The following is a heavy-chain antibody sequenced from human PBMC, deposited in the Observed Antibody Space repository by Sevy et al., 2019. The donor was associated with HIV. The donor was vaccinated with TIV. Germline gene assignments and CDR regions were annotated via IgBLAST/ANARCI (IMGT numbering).Heavy chain of an antibody. CDR3: VRNGGAYDSGFDP. CDR2: IRSSGSDI. CDR1: GFTFSNYD. V-gene: IGHV3-48*03. D-gene: IGHD3-22*01. J-gene: IGHJ5*02. Sequence: GGSLRLSCVASGFTFSNYDMNWVRQAPGKGLEWVSKIRSSGSDIYYADSVKGRFTISRDNAKDSLNLQMNSLRAEDTAVYYCVRNGGAYDSGFDPWRQGTLVTVSS.